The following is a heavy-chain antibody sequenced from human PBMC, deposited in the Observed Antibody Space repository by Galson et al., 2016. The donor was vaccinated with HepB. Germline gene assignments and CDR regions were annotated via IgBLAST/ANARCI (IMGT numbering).Heavy chain of an antibody. J-gene: IGHJ4*02. Sequence: SLRLSCAASGFTFSSYAMHWVRQAPGKGLEWVAVISYDGSNKYYADSVKGRFTISRDNSKNTLYVQMNSLRAEDTAVYYCARDALTTVSTFDYWGQGTLVTVSS. V-gene: IGHV3-30-3*01. CDR3: ARDALTTVSTFDY. D-gene: IGHD4-11*01. CDR2: ISYDGSNK. CDR1: GFTFSSYA.